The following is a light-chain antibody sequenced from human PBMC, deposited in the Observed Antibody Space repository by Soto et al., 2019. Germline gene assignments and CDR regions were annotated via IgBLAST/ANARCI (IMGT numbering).Light chain of an antibody. CDR3: QQYNSYSQFT. CDR1: QSIKNW. V-gene: IGKV1-5*03. Sequence: LSASVGDRVTITCRASQSIKNWLAWYQQKPGEAPKLLIYKASTLESGVPSRFGGSGSGTEFTLTISCLQPDDVATYYCQQYNSYSQFTFGPGTKVDIK. CDR2: KAS. J-gene: IGKJ3*01.